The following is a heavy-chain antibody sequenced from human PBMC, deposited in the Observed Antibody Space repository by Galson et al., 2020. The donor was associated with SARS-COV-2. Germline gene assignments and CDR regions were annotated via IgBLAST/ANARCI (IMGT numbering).Heavy chain of an antibody. J-gene: IGHJ3*02. CDR3: AKWHGGYRAFDI. CDR1: GGSVTSDH. D-gene: IGHD4-17*01. V-gene: IGHV4-59*02. Sequence: SETLSLTCDVSGGSVTSDHWNWIRQSPGKGLEWIGFIHHTGSSKCNASLKSRITMSVDVSKSQVSLKLSSVTAADTAVYYCAKWHGGYRAFDIWGQGTMLTVSS. CDR2: IHHTGSS.